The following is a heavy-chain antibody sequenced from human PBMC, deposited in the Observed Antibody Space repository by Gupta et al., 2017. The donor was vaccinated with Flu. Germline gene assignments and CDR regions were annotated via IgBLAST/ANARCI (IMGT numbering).Heavy chain of an antibody. CDR3: ARHFVGYCSGGTCFDENDY. V-gene: IGHV4-39*01. Sequence: QLQLQESGPGLVKPSETLSLTCIVSGGSINRNPYYWGWIRPPPGKGLEWIGSIYYSGNTYYNPSLKSRVTISVDTSKNQFSLKLSSVTAADTAVYFCARHFVGYCSGGTCFDENDYWGQGALVTVSS. J-gene: IGHJ4*02. D-gene: IGHD2-15*01. CDR2: IYYSGNT. CDR1: GGSINRNPYY.